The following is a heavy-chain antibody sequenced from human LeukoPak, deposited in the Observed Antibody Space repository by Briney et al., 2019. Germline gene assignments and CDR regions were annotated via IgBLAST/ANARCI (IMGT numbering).Heavy chain of an antibody. D-gene: IGHD5-12*01. J-gene: IGHJ4*02. Sequence: ASVKVSCKASGYTFTSYGISWVRQAPGQGLEWMGWISAYNGNTNYVQKLQGRVTMTTDTSTSTAYMELRSLRSDDTAVYYCARTVYSGYDCYYFDYWGQGTLVTVSS. CDR1: GYTFTSYG. V-gene: IGHV1-18*01. CDR2: ISAYNGNT. CDR3: ARTVYSGYDCYYFDY.